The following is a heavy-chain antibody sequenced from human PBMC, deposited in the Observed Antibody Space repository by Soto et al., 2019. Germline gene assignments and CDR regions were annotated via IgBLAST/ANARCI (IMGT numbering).Heavy chain of an antibody. CDR3: AKVATPGYYYYYMDV. Sequence: EVQLLESGGGLVQPGGSLRLSCAASGFTFSSYAMSWVRQAPGKGLEWVSAISGSGGSTYYADSVKGRFTISRDNSNNTLYLQTNSLRAEDTAVYYCAKVATPGYYYYYMDVWGKGTTVTVSS. J-gene: IGHJ6*03. CDR2: ISGSGGST. CDR1: GFTFSSYA. V-gene: IGHV3-23*01.